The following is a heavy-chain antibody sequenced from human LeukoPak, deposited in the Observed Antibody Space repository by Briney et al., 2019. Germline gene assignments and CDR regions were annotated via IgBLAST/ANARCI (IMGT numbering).Heavy chain of an antibody. V-gene: IGHV1-18*04. Sequence: ASVKVSCKAFGYTFTTYYMHWVRQAPGQGLEWMGWISAYNGNTNYAQKLQGRVTMTTDTSTSTAYMELRSLRSDDTAVYYCAREWAVASYGMDVWGQGTTVTVSS. CDR1: GYTFTTYY. CDR3: AREWAVASYGMDV. J-gene: IGHJ6*02. D-gene: IGHD6-19*01. CDR2: ISAYNGNT.